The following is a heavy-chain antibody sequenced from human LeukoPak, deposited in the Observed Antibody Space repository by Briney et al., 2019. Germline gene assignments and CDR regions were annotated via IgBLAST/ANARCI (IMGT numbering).Heavy chain of an antibody. D-gene: IGHD2-15*01. CDR3: TKTQGYYDA. CDR2: IYGSDDKT. V-gene: IGHV3-23*01. CDR1: GFTFSNYA. Sequence: GGSLRLFCVASGFTFSNYAMSWVRQAPGKGLELVSGIYGSDDKTVYGDAVKGRFTISRDNSKNTLYLQMNSLRADDTAVYYCTKTQGYYDAWRQGALVTVST. J-gene: IGHJ5*02.